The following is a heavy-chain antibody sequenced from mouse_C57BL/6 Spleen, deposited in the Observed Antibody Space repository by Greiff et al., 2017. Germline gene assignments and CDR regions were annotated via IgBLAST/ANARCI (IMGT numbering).Heavy chain of an antibody. V-gene: IGHV1-69*01. CDR1: GYTFTSYW. J-gene: IGHJ4*01. CDR2: IDPSDSYT. D-gene: IGHD1-1*01. Sequence: VQLQQPGAELVMPGASVKLSCKASGYTFTSYWMHWVKQRPGQGLEWIGEIDPSDSYTNYNQKFKGKSTLTVDKFSSTAYMQLSSLTSEDSAVYYCARDYGSSYSAMDYWGQGTSVTVSS. CDR3: ARDYGSSYSAMDY.